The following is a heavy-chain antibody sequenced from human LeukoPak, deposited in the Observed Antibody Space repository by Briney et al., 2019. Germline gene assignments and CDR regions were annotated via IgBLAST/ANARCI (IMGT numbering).Heavy chain of an antibody. Sequence: GGSLRLSCAASGFNLGSYSMTWVRQAPGKGLEWVSVISADSATTFYADSVKGRLTISRDNAKNTVFLQMSSLRAEDTALYYCARKSASGNYPLDYWGQGTLVTVSS. D-gene: IGHD1-7*01. J-gene: IGHJ4*02. V-gene: IGHV3-23*01. CDR2: ISADSATT. CDR3: ARKSASGNYPLDY. CDR1: GFNLGSYS.